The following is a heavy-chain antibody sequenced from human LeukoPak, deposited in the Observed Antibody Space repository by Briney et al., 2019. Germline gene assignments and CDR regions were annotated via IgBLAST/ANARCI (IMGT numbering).Heavy chain of an antibody. Sequence: GGSLRLSCAASGFTFSSYAMSWVRQAPGKGLEWVSVIYSGGSTYYADSVKGRFTISRDNSKNTLYLQMNSLRAEDTAVYYCARADSWSGMDVWGQGTTVTVSS. CDR2: IYSGGST. D-gene: IGHD3-3*01. V-gene: IGHV3-53*01. CDR1: GFTFSSYA. CDR3: ARADSWSGMDV. J-gene: IGHJ6*02.